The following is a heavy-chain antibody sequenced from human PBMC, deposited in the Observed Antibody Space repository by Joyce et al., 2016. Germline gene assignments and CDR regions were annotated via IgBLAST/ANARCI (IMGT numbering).Heavy chain of an antibody. Sequence: EVQVLESGGGLVQPGGSLRLSCVVSKFPFLRYARTWVRQAPGKGLDLVSSISYTGGDTYYADSVKGRFAISRDTSKNTFFLQMNSLRADDTAVYYWASASGNRDFDFWGQGTLVTVSS. CDR2: ISYTGGDT. J-gene: IGHJ4*02. CDR3: ASASGNRDFDF. V-gene: IGHV3-23*01. D-gene: IGHD1-14*01. CDR1: KFPFLRYA.